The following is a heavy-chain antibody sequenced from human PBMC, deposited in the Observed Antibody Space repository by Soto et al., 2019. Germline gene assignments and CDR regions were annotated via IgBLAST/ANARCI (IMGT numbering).Heavy chain of an antibody. CDR2: LSGSGTST. V-gene: IGHV3-23*01. D-gene: IGHD6-19*01. CDR1: GFSFVNYA. CDR3: AKATTNGGWFNPFDS. Sequence: GGSLRLSYAASGFSFVNYAMNWVRQAPGKGLEWVSGLSGSGTSTYYADSVKGRFTTSRDNSRDTLFLQMNSLTADDTAVYYCAKATTNGGWFNPFDSWGQGALVTVSS. J-gene: IGHJ4*02.